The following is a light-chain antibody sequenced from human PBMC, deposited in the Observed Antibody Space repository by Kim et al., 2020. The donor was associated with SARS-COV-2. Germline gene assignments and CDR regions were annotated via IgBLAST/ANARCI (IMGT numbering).Light chain of an antibody. V-gene: IGLV1-44*01. Sequence: GQRGTIPCSGSSSNIGSNSVNWYGQLPGMAPKLLIYSSSHRPSGVPDRFSGSKSGTSASLAISELQSEDEADYYCAAWDDSLSALLFGGGTQLTVL. CDR2: SSS. J-gene: IGLJ2*01. CDR1: SSNIGSNS. CDR3: AAWDDSLSALL.